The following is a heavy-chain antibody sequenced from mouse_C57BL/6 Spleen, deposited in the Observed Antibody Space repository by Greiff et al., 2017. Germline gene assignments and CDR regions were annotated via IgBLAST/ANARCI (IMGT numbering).Heavy chain of an antibody. V-gene: IGHV1-54*01. CDR2: INPGSGGT. J-gene: IGHJ2*01. D-gene: IGHD3-2*02. CDR3: ARGRQLRLPDY. Sequence: QVQLQQSGAELVRPGTSVKVSCKASGYAFTNYLIEWVKQRPGQGLEWIGVINPGSGGTNCNEKFKGKATLTADKSSSTAYMQLSSLTSEDSAVYFCARGRQLRLPDYWGQGTTLTVSS. CDR1: GYAFTNYL.